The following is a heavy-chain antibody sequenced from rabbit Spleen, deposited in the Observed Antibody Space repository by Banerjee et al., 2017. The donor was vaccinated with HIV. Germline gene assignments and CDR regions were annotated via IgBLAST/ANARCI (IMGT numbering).Heavy chain of an antibody. CDR3: ARDTASSFSSYGMDL. Sequence: QSLEESGGDLVKPGASLTLTCTASGVSFSISSYMCWVRQAPGKGLEWIACIDDGSSGFTCFATWAKGRFTISKTSSTTVTLQMTRLTAADTATYFCARDTASSFSSYGMDLWGPGTLVTVS. V-gene: IGHV1S40*01. D-gene: IGHD8-1*01. CDR1: GVSFSISSY. CDR2: IDDGSSGFT. J-gene: IGHJ6*01.